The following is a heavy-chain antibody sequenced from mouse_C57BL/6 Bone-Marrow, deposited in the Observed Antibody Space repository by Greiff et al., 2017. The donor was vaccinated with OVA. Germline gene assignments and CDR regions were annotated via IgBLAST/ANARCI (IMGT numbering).Heavy chain of an antibody. Sequence: VQLQQPGAELVKPGASVKLSCKASGYTFTSYWMQWVKQRPGQGLEWIGEIDPSDSYTNYNQKFKGKATLTVDTSSSTAYMQLSSLTSEDSAVYYGARGYDGYYVPFAYWGQGTLVTVSA. V-gene: IGHV1-50*01. CDR1: GYTFTSYW. CDR2: IDPSDSYT. CDR3: ARGYDGYYVPFAY. J-gene: IGHJ3*01. D-gene: IGHD2-3*01.